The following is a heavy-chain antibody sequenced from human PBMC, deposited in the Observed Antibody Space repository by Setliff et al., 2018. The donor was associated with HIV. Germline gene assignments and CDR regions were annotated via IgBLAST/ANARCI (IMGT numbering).Heavy chain of an antibody. V-gene: IGHV1-18*01. CDR3: ATGRGYCSGGSCYSFRISISWFDP. CDR1: GYTFTSYG. D-gene: IGHD2-15*01. CDR2: ISTHSVYSVNK. J-gene: IGHJ5*02. Sequence: ASVKVSCKAFGYTFTSYGINWVRQAPGQGLEWMGWISTHSVYSVNKNYAQKFQGRVTLTTDTSTSTAYMELSSLRSEDTAVYYCATGRGYCSGGSCYSFRISISWFDPWGQGTLVTVSS.